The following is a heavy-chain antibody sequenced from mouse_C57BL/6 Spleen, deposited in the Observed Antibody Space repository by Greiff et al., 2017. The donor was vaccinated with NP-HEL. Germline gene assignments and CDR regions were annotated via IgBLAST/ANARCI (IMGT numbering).Heavy chain of an antibody. J-gene: IGHJ3*01. V-gene: IGHV1-62-2*01. CDR1: GYTFTEYT. Sequence: VQLQQSGAELVKPGASVKLSCKASGYTFTEYTIHWVKQRSGQGLEWIGWFYPGSGSIKYNEKFKDKATLTADKSSSTVYMELSRLTSEDSAVYVCERHADGGWDGNYVWLAYWGQGTLVTVSA. CDR3: ERHADGGWDGNYVWLAY. D-gene: IGHD2-1*01. CDR2: FYPGSGSI.